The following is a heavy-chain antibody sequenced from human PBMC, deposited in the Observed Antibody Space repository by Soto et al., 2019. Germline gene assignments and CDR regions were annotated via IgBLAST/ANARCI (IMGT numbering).Heavy chain of an antibody. Sequence: PGGSLRLSCAASGFTFSSYAMSWVRQAPGKGLEWVSAISGSGGSTYYADSVKGRFTISRDNSKNTLYLQMNSLRAEDTAVYYCAKDLLVFGGPDEAFDIWGEGTMVTVSS. CDR2: ISGSGGST. CDR3: AKDLLVFGGPDEAFDI. CDR1: GFTFSSYA. D-gene: IGHD3-3*01. V-gene: IGHV3-23*01. J-gene: IGHJ3*02.